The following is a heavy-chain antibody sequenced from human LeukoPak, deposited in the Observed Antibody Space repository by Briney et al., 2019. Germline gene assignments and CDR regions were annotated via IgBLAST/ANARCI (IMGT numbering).Heavy chain of an antibody. D-gene: IGHD4-17*01. CDR1: GLDFSNYG. CDR3: AKPSYTVPTSQRPFDY. V-gene: IGHV3-23*01. Sequence: GGSLRLSCVASGLDFSNYGLSWVRQAPGEGLEWVSTLSGSGDAIFYAESVRGRFAISRDNSKNTMYLQLNSLRDEDTALYYCAKPSYTVPTSQRPFDYWGQGTLVTVSS. CDR2: LSGSGDAI. J-gene: IGHJ4*02.